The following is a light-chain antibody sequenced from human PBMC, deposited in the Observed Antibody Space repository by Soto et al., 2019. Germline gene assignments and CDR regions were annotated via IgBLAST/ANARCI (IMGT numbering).Light chain of an antibody. J-gene: IGLJ2*01. Sequence: QSALTQPPSASGTPGQRVTISCSGSSSNIGSNTVYWYQQLPGTAPKLLIYSNSQRPSGVPDRFSGYKSGTPASLAISGLLSEDEADYYCAACDDSPNGVVFGGGTKLTVL. CDR1: SSNIGSNT. V-gene: IGLV1-44*01. CDR3: AACDDSPNGVV. CDR2: SNS.